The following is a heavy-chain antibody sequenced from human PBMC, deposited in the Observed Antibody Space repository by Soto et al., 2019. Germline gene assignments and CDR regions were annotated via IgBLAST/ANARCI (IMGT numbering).Heavy chain of an antibody. D-gene: IGHD5-18*01. CDR2: ISYDGRNK. CDR1: GFTFSSYG. J-gene: IGHJ4*02. CDR3: AKDGLLRSWIQLWPDFDY. V-gene: IGHV3-30*18. Sequence: GGSLRLSCAASGFTFSSYGMHWVRQAPGKGLEWVAVISYDGRNKNYAESVKGRFTISRDNSKNTLYQQMNSLRAEDTAVYYCAKDGLLRSWIQLWPDFDYWGQGT.